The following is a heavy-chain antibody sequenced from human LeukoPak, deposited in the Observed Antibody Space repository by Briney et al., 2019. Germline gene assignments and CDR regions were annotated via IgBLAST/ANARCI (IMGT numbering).Heavy chain of an antibody. D-gene: IGHD6-19*01. CDR2: ISYDGSNK. Sequence: GGSLRLSCAASGFTFSSYGMHWVRQAPGKGLEWVAVISYDGSNKYYADSVKGRFTISRDNSKNTLYLQMNSLRAEDTAVYYCAKGRPSSGWVFDYWGQGTLVTVSS. CDR3: AKGRPSSGWVFDY. V-gene: IGHV3-30*18. CDR1: GFTFSSYG. J-gene: IGHJ4*02.